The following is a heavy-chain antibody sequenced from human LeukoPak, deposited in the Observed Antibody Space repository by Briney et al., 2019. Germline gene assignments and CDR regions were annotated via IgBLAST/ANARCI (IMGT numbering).Heavy chain of an antibody. V-gene: IGHV3-48*02. CDR3: ARGDYGDRDLDY. D-gene: IGHD4-17*01. CDR1: EFTFSSYS. Sequence: GSLRLSCAASEFTFSSYSMNWVRQAPGKGLEWVSYITNSGNSKSYADSVKGRFTISRDNAKNSLYLQMNSLRDEDTAVYYCARGDYGDRDLDYWGQGTLVTVSS. J-gene: IGHJ4*02. CDR2: ITNSGNSK.